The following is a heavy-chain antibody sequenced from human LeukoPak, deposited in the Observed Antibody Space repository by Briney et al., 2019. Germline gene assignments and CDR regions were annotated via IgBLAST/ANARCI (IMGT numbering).Heavy chain of an antibody. CDR2: IWYDGSNK. V-gene: IGHV3-33*01. Sequence: PGGSLRLSCAASGFTFSSYGMHWVRQAPGQGLEWVAVIWYDGSNKYYADSVKGRFTISRDNSKNTLYLQMNSLRAEDTAVYYCARLNSPEYSSSPGWFDPWGQGTLVTVSS. CDR1: GFTFSSYG. CDR3: ARLNSPEYSSSPGWFDP. J-gene: IGHJ5*02. D-gene: IGHD6-6*01.